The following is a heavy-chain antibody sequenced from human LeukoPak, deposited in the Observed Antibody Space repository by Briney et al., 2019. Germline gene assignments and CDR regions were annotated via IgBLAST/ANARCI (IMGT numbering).Heavy chain of an antibody. V-gene: IGHV3-21*01. Sequence: VGSLRLSCAASGFTFSSYSMNWVRQAPGKGLEWASYISSSSSYIDYADSVKGRFTISRDNAKSSLYLQMNSLRAEDTAVYYCASLWIDTRIVTDYWGQGTLVTVSS. CDR3: ASLWIDTRIVTDY. D-gene: IGHD5-18*01. CDR1: GFTFSSYS. CDR2: ISSSSSYI. J-gene: IGHJ4*02.